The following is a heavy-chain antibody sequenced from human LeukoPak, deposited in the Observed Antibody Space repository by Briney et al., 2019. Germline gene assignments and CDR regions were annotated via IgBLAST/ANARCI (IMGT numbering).Heavy chain of an antibody. V-gene: IGHV3-30*03. Sequence: GGSLRLSCAASGFTFRNYGMQWVRQTPGKGLEWVKLISYDGSDKYYADSVKGRFSISRDNSKNTLYLQMNSLRAEDTAVYYCARDRGSAAAGTWYYAMDVWGQGTTVTVSS. CDR2: ISYDGSDK. CDR1: GFTFRNYG. D-gene: IGHD6-13*01. CDR3: ARDRGSAAAGTWYYAMDV. J-gene: IGHJ6*02.